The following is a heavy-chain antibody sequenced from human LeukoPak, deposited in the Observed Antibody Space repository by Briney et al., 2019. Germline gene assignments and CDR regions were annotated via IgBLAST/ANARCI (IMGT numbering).Heavy chain of an antibody. V-gene: IGHV3-66*01. Sequence: GGSLRLSCAASGFTVSSNYMSWVRQAPGKGLEWVSVIYSGGSTYYADSVKGRFTISRDNSKNTLYLQVNSLRAEDTAVYYCARDNDFWSGYYFEYWGQGTLVTVSS. CDR3: ARDNDFWSGYYFEY. CDR1: GFTVSSNY. J-gene: IGHJ4*02. CDR2: IYSGGST. D-gene: IGHD3-3*01.